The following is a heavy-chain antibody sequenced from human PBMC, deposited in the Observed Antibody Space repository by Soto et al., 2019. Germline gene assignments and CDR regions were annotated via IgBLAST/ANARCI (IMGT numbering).Heavy chain of an antibody. CDR3: ASFRMVRGVIREYYYYGMDV. CDR1: GGSISSGGYY. CDR2: IYYSGST. J-gene: IGHJ6*02. V-gene: IGHV4-31*03. Sequence: PSETLSLTCTVSGGSISSGGYYWSWIRQHPGKGLEWIGYIYYSGSTYYNPSLKSRVTISVDTSKNQFSLKLSSVTAADTAVYYCASFRMVRGVIREYYYYGMDVWGQGTTVTVSS. D-gene: IGHD3-10*01.